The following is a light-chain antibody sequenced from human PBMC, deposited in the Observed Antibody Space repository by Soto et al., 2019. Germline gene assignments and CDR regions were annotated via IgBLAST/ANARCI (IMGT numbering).Light chain of an antibody. CDR2: DVS. CDR3: CSYAGSYTFPVV. J-gene: IGLJ2*01. V-gene: IGLV2-11*01. CDR1: SSDVGGYNY. Sequence: QSVLTQPRSVSGSPGQSVTISCTGTSSDVGGYNYVSWYQQHPGKAPKLMIYDVSKRPSGVPDRFSASKSGNTASLTISGLQAEDEADYYCCSYAGSYTFPVVFGGGTQLTVL.